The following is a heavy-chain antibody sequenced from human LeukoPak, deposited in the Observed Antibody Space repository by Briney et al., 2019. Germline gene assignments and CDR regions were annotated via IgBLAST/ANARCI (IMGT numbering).Heavy chain of an antibody. Sequence: GGSLRLSCAASGFSFSVYWMSWVRQVPGKGLDWVSVIYSDDSTFHADSVRGRFIISRDNSKNTLFLQMNSLRVEDTGVYYCATRLIAATGRIGYFDLWGRGTLVTVSS. D-gene: IGHD6-13*01. CDR1: GFSFSVYW. V-gene: IGHV3-66*01. CDR3: ATRLIAATGRIGYFDL. CDR2: IYSDDST. J-gene: IGHJ2*01.